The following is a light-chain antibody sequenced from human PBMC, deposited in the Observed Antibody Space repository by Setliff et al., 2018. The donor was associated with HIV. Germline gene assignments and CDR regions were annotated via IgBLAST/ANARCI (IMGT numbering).Light chain of an antibody. CDR2: DVS. CDR1: SSDVGGYNY. V-gene: IGLV2-14*01. J-gene: IGLJ1*01. Sequence: SVLTQPASVSGSPGQSITISCTGTSSDVGGYNYVSWYQQPPGKAPKLMIYDVSKRPSGVSNRFSGSKSGNTASLTISGLQAEDEADYYCSSYTSSSTYVFGSGTKVTVL. CDR3: SSYTSSSTYV.